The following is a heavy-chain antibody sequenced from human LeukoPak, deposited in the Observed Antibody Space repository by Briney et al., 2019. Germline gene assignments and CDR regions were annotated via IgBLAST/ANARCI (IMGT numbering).Heavy chain of an antibody. CDR3: ASRAHCSGGSCYGNWFDP. J-gene: IGHJ5*02. V-gene: IGHV4-59*11. Sequence: SETLSLTCTVSGASISSHYWSWIRQSPGKGLEWIGYISYSGITNYNPSLKSRVTISVDTSKNHFSLRLSSVTGADTAVYYCASRAHCSGGSCYGNWFDPWGQGTLVTVSS. CDR2: ISYSGIT. D-gene: IGHD2-15*01. CDR1: GASISSHY.